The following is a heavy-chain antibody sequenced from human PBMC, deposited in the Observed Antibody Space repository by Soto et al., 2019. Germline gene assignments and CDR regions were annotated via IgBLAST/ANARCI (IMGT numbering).Heavy chain of an antibody. J-gene: IGHJ6*02. CDR3: AKGDGSYSYYYYGMDV. CDR1: GFTFSSYG. CDR2: ISYDGSNK. V-gene: IGHV3-30*18. Sequence: QVPLVESGGGVVQPGRSLRLSCAASGFTFSSYGMHWVRQAPGKGLEWVAVISYDGSNKYYADSVKGRFTISRDNSKNTLYLQMNSLRAEDTAVYYCAKGDGSYSYYYYGMDVWGQGTTVTVSS. D-gene: IGHD1-26*01.